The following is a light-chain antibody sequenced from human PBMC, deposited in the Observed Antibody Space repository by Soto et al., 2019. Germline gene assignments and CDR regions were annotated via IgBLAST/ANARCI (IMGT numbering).Light chain of an antibody. V-gene: IGKV4-1*01. Sequence: DIVLTQSPDSLAVSLGERATINCKSSQNVIHDSNSKNFLAWYQQKPGQPPKLLMYWASTRESGVPDRFSGSGSGTHFTLTISSLQAEDLAVYYCQQYHTPPLTFGGGTKVEIK. CDR2: WAS. J-gene: IGKJ4*01. CDR3: QQYHTPPLT. CDR1: QNVIHDSNSKNF.